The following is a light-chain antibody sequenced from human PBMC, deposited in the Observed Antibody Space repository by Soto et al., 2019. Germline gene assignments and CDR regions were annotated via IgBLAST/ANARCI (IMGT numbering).Light chain of an antibody. CDR3: SSYTSSSTYVV. V-gene: IGLV2-14*01. CDR2: DAS. J-gene: IGLJ2*01. Sequence: QSALTQPASVSGSPGQSITISCTGTSSDVGGYNYVSWYQQHPGKAPKLMIYDASNRPSGVSNRFSGSKSGNTASLTISGLQDEDEADYYCSSYTSSSTYVVFGGGTKVTVL. CDR1: SSDVGGYNY.